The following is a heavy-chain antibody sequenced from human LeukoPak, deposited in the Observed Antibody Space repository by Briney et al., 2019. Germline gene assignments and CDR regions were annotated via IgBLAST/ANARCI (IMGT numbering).Heavy chain of an antibody. D-gene: IGHD6-13*01. CDR2: IKQDGSEK. V-gene: IGHV3-7*01. CDR1: GFTFSSYW. CDR3: AKLPYSSSWYRGSYFDY. J-gene: IGHJ4*02. Sequence: GGSLRLSCVVSGFTFSSYWMSWVRQAPGKGLEWVANIKQDGSEKYYVDSVKGRFTISRDNAKNSLYLQMNSLRAEDTAVYYCAKLPYSSSWYRGSYFDYWGQGTLVTVSS.